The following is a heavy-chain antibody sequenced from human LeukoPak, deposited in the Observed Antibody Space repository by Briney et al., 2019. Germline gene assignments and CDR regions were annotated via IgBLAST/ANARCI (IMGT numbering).Heavy chain of an antibody. CDR1: GGSMNIGTYY. J-gene: IGHJ6*03. CDR2: MYTSGST. CDR3: ARGTIAADDFYYMGV. D-gene: IGHD6-13*01. V-gene: IGHV4-61*02. Sequence: PSETLSLTCTVSGGSMNIGTYYWSWIRQPAGKGLEWIGRMYTSGSTNYNPSLKSRVIISLDTSKNQFSLRLSSVTAADTAVYYCARGTIAADDFYYMGVWGKGTTVTISS.